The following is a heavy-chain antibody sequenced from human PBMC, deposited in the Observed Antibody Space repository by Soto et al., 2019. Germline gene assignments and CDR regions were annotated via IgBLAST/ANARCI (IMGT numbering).Heavy chain of an antibody. J-gene: IGHJ4*02. D-gene: IGHD6-13*01. CDR3: AREGAAAGTQTYDY. V-gene: IGHV1-69*13. CDR2: IIPILGTA. Sequence: SVKVSCKASGGTFSSYAISWVRQAPGQGLEWMGGIIPILGTANCAQKFQGRVTITADESTSTAYMELSSLRSEDTAVYYCAREGAAAGTQTYDYWGQGTLVTVSS. CDR1: GGTFSSYA.